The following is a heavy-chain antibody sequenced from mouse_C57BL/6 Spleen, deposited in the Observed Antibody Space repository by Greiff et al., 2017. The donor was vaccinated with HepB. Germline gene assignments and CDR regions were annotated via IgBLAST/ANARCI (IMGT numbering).Heavy chain of an antibody. CDR1: GYTFTSYW. J-gene: IGHJ3*01. D-gene: IGHD2-1*01. Sequence: QVQLQQSGAELVKPGASVKMSCKASGYTFTSYWITWVKQRPGQGLEWIGDIYPGSGSTNYNEKFKSKATLTVDTSSSTAYMQLSSLTSEDSAVYYCARLDGKYGGWFAYWGQGTLVTVAA. CDR2: IYPGSGST. V-gene: IGHV1-55*01. CDR3: ARLDGKYGGWFAY.